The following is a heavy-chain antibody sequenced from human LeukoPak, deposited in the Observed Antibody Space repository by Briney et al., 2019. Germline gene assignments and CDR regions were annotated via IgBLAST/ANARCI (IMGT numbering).Heavy chain of an antibody. V-gene: IGHV3-11*04. Sequence: GGSLRLSCAASGFTFSDYYMSWIRQAPGKGLEWVSYISSSGSTIYYADSVKGRFTTSRDNAKNSLYLQMNSLRAEDTAVYYCARVKDTAMVRLAFDIWGQGTMVTVSS. CDR2: ISSSGSTI. CDR1: GFTFSDYY. J-gene: IGHJ3*02. CDR3: ARVKDTAMVRLAFDI. D-gene: IGHD5-18*01.